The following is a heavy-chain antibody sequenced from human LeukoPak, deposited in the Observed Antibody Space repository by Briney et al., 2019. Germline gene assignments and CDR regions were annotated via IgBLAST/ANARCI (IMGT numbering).Heavy chain of an antibody. V-gene: IGHV3-11*06. Sequence: GGSLRLSCAASGFTFTDYYMSWIRQAPGKGLEWVSYVSYTSSSTTYADSVKGRFTISRDDSKNTLYLQMNSLRAEDTAVYYCARDFSLQLFDYWGQGTLVTVFS. J-gene: IGHJ4*02. CDR2: VSYTSSST. CDR3: ARDFSLQLFDY. D-gene: IGHD5-24*01. CDR1: GFTFTDYY.